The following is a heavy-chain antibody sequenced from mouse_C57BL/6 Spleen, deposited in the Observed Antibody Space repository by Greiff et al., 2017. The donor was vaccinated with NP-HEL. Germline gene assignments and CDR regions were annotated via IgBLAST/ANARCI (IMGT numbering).Heavy chain of an antibody. CDR2: IRNKANGYTT. CDR3: ASSEGLRRYYAMDY. CDR1: GFTFTDYY. Sequence: EVKLMESGGGLVQPGGSLSLSCAASGFTFTDYYMSWVRQPPGKALEWLGFIRNKANGYTTEYSASVKGRFTISRDNSQSILYLQMNALRAEDSATYYCASSEGLRRYYAMDYWGQGTSVTVSS. D-gene: IGHD2-4*01. J-gene: IGHJ4*01. V-gene: IGHV7-3*01.